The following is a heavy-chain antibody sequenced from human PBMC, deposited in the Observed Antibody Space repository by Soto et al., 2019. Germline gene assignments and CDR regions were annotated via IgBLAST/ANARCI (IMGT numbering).Heavy chain of an antibody. D-gene: IGHD6-6*01. CDR3: ARGGSSSEYYYYGMDV. Sequence: SVKVSCKASGGTFSSYAISWVRQAPGQGLEWMGGIIPIFGTANYAQKFQGRVTITADESTSTAYMELSSLRSEDTAVYYCARGGSSSEYYYYGMDVWGQGTTVTVSS. J-gene: IGHJ6*02. CDR2: IIPIFGTA. V-gene: IGHV1-69*13. CDR1: GGTFSSYA.